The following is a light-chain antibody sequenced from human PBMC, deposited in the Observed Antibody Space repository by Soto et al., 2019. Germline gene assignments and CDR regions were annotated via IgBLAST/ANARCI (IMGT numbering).Light chain of an antibody. CDR1: SSDIGSYNH. J-gene: IGLJ1*01. CDR3: ISYTDRQSYL. Sequence: QSVLTQPASVSGSPGQSITISCSGTSSDIGSYNHVAWYQQFPGKSPKLMIYAVSDQPSGVSDRFSGSKSGITASLTISGLQTEDEADYYCISYTDRQSYLFGTGTKGTVL. V-gene: IGLV2-14*03. CDR2: AVS.